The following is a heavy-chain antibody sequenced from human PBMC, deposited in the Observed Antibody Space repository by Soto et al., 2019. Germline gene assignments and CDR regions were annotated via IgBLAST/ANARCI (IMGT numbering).Heavy chain of an antibody. CDR3: ARRQYIVGAPGYGMDV. CDR2: IYPGDSDT. CDR1: GYSFTSYW. Sequence: GESLKISCKGSGYSFTSYWIGWVRQMPGKGLEWMGIIYPGDSDTRYSPSFQGQVTISADKSISTAYLQWSSLKASDTAMYYCARRQYIVGAPGYGMDVWGQGATVTVYS. J-gene: IGHJ6*02. V-gene: IGHV5-51*01. D-gene: IGHD1-26*01.